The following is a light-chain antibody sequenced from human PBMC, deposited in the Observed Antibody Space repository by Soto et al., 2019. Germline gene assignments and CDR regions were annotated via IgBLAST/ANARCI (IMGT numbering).Light chain of an antibody. Sequence: EIVLTQPPATLSVSPGERATHSCRASQSVRSNLASYQQKPGQAPRLLIYGASIRATGIPASFSGSRSGTEFTLTISSLQSEDFAVYYCQQYNNWPPWTFGQGTKVEIK. CDR2: GAS. CDR1: QSVRSN. CDR3: QQYNNWPPWT. V-gene: IGKV3-15*01. J-gene: IGKJ1*01.